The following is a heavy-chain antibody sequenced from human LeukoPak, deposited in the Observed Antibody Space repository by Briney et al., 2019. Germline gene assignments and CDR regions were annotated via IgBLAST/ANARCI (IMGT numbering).Heavy chain of an antibody. CDR3: ARIRCGRGQARCYNH. CDR1: GVSVRGYY. D-gene: IGHD2-21*01. V-gene: IGHV4-34*01. CDR2: VSPGGYT. Sequence: PSGAPSLTRAVSGVSVRGYYWSLIRQSPPKGPEWIGEVSPGGYTTYNPSLRSRVIISEDTSENQLSLNVTSVTAADTALYYCARIRCGRGQARCYNHWAQGSLVTVSS. J-gene: IGHJ5*02.